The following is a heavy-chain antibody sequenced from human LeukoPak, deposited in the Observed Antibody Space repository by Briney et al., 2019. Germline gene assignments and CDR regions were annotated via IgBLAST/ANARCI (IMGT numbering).Heavy chain of an antibody. CDR2: ISSSGSTI. D-gene: IGHD6-13*01. CDR1: GFTFSDYY. Sequence: GGSLRLSCAASGFTFSDYYMSWILQAPGKGLEWVSYISSSGSTIYYADSVKGRFTISRDNAKNSLYLQMNSLRAEDTAVYYCARDAKQQLAVYYYMDVWGKGTTVTVSS. V-gene: IGHV3-11*01. J-gene: IGHJ6*03. CDR3: ARDAKQQLAVYYYMDV.